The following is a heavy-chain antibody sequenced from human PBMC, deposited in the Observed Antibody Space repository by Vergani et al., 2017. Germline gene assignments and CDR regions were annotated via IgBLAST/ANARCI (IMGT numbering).Heavy chain of an antibody. CDR3: ARDRGPYCSSTSCYPPRRDYYYYYYMDV. V-gene: IGHV4-31*03. CDR1: GGSISSGGYY. D-gene: IGHD2-2*01. CDR2: IYYSGST. J-gene: IGHJ6*03. Sequence: QVQLQESGPGLVKPSQTLSLTCTVSGGSISSGGYYWSWIRQHPGKGLEWIGYIYYSGSTYYNPSLKSRVTISVDTSQNQFSLKLSSVTAADTAVYYCARDRGPYCSSTSCYPPRRDYYYYYYMDVWGKGTTVTVSS.